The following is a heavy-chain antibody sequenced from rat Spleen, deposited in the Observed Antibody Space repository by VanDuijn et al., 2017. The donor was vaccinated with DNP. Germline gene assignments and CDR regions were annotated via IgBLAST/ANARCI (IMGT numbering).Heavy chain of an antibody. CDR2: INYSGST. V-gene: IGHV3-1*01. Sequence: EVQLQESGSGLVKPSQSLSLTCSVTGYSITSNYWGWIRKFPGNKMEWIGYINYSGSTGYNPSLKSRLSITRDTSKNHFLLHLNSVTTEDTATYYCARWTRYFDYWGQGIMVTVSS. CDR1: GYSITSNY. CDR3: ARWTRYFDY. D-gene: IGHD1-7*01. J-gene: IGHJ2*01.